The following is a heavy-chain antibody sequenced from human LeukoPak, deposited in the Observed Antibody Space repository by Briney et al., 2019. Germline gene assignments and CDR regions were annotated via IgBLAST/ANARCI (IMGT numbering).Heavy chain of an antibody. CDR3: ARGSYCSGGVCPAPFDS. J-gene: IGHJ4*02. CDR2: SRSKGHRYST. Sequence: GGSLRLSCAASGFIFSDYYMDWVRQVPGKGQEWIGRSRSKGHRYSTEYAASVRGRFTVSRDESRNLLFLQMTSLKSEDTAIYYCARGSYCSGGVCPAPFDSWGQGSLVTVAS. V-gene: IGHV3-72*01. D-gene: IGHD2-8*02. CDR1: GFIFSDYY.